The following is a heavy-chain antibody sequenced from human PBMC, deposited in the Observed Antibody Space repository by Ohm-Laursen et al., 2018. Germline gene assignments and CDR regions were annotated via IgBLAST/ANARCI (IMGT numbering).Heavy chain of an antibody. CDR2: IYYSGST. CDR3: AGGEDGYNYLDY. CDR1: RDSISSYY. J-gene: IGHJ4*02. V-gene: IGHV4-59*01. Sequence: TLSLTCTVSRDSISSYYWSWIRQPPGKGLEWIGYIYYSGSTNYNPSLKSRVTISVDTSKNQFFLKLSSVTAADTAVYYCAGGEDGYNYLDYWGQGTLVTVSS. D-gene: IGHD5-24*01.